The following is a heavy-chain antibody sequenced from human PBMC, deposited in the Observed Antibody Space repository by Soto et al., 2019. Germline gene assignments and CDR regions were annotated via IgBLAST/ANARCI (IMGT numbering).Heavy chain of an antibody. V-gene: IGHV3-23*01. J-gene: IGHJ3*02. D-gene: IGHD3-3*01. CDR1: GFTFSSYA. CDR3: AKDRGYYDFWSGTGAFDI. CDR2: ISGSGGST. Sequence: GGSLRLSCAASGFTFSSYAMSWVRQAPGKGLEWVPAISGSGGSTYYADSVKGRFTISRDNSKNTLYLQMNSLRAEDTAVYYCAKDRGYYDFWSGTGAFDIWGQGTMVTVSS.